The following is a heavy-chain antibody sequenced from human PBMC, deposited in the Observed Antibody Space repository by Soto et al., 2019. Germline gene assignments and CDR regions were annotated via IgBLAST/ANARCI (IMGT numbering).Heavy chain of an antibody. Sequence: GESLKISCKGSGYSFTSYWISWVRQMPGKGLEWMGRIDPSDSYTNYSPSFQGHVTISADKSISTAYLQWSSLKASDTAMYYCASSNSSSPYYYYGMDVWGQGTTVTVSS. V-gene: IGHV5-10-1*01. CDR2: IDPSDSYT. D-gene: IGHD6-6*01. J-gene: IGHJ6*02. CDR3: ASSNSSSPYYYYGMDV. CDR1: GYSFTSYW.